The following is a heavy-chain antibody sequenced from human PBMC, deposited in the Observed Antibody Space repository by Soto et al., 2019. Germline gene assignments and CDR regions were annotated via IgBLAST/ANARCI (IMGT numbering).Heavy chain of an antibody. CDR2: IYWDDDR. CDR3: EHIEFTYGGVARDDAFDV. V-gene: IGHV2-5*02. CDR1: GFSLSTGGVG. D-gene: IGHD3-16*01. Sequence: QITLMESGPALVKPTQTLTLTCAFSGFSLSTGGVGVGWIRQPPGKALEWLALIYWDDDRRYHSSLKSRLTPTKDTSRHQVVITMTTMDAVDTGTYYCEHIEFTYGGVARDDAFDVWGQGTMVTVSS. J-gene: IGHJ3*01.